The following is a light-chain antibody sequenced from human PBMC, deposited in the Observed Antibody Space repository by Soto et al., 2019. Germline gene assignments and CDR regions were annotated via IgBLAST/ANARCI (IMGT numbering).Light chain of an antibody. J-gene: IGKJ1*01. CDR3: LHDYGDSWT. V-gene: IGKV1-6*01. Sequence: TQMTQSPLSLSASVGDKIIITCRASRDVGSDVSWYQQKPGQAPKLVIYAASNLYTGVPSRFSGRISGTEFTLTISSLQPEDFASYYCLHDYGDSWTFGQGTKVEIE. CDR1: RDVGSD. CDR2: AAS.